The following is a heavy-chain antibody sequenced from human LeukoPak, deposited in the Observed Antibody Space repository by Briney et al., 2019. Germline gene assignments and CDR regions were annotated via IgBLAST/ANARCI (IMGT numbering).Heavy chain of an antibody. CDR3: ARGRWDYGSGSYPYYFDY. CDR1: GLTVSSNY. D-gene: IGHD3-10*01. V-gene: IGHV3-66*02. Sequence: GGSLRLSCAASGLTVSSNYMSWVRQAPGKGLEWVSVIYAGGSTYHADSGKGRFTISRDNSKNTVYLQMNSLRAEDTAVYYCARGRWDYGSGSYPYYFDYWGQGTLVTVSS. J-gene: IGHJ4*02. CDR2: IYAGGST.